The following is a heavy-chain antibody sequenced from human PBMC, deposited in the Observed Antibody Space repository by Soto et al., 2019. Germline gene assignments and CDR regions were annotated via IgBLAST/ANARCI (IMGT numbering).Heavy chain of an antibody. CDR3: ARDGGYSGYDFFDY. CDR2: IKQDGGEK. CDR1: GFTYRNNW. Sequence: PXGSLRLSCTASGFTYRNNWMSWVRQAPGKGLEWVANIKQDGGEKKYVDSVKGRFTISRDNAKKSLYLQMNSLRAEDTAVYYCARDGGYSGYDFFDYWGRGTLVTVSS. J-gene: IGHJ4*02. D-gene: IGHD5-12*01. V-gene: IGHV3-7*01.